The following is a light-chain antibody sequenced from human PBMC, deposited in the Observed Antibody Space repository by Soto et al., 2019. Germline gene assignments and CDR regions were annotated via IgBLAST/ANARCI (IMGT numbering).Light chain of an antibody. J-gene: IGKJ1*01. CDR3: QQYGDSPVT. CDR2: GAS. V-gene: IGKV3-20*01. Sequence: EIVLTQSPGTLSLSPVDTATLSCRASQTVRANYLAWYQQKPGQAPRLLIHGASNRATDIPDRISGSGSGTDFTLTISRLEPEDFAVYYCQQYGDSPVTFGQGTKVDIK. CDR1: QTVRANY.